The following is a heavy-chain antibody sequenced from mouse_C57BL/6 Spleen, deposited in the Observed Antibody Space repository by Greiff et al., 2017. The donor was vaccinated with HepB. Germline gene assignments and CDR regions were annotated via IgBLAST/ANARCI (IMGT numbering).Heavy chain of an antibody. J-gene: IGHJ1*03. CDR1: GYSITSGYY. CDR2: ISYDGSN. Sequence: EVKLQESGPGLVKPSQSLSLTCSVTGYSITSGYYWNWIRQFPGNKLEWMGYISYDGSNNYKPSLKNRISITRDTSKNQFFLKLNSVTTEDTATYYCARVDWYFDVWGTGTTVTVSS. CDR3: ARVDWYFDV. V-gene: IGHV3-6*01.